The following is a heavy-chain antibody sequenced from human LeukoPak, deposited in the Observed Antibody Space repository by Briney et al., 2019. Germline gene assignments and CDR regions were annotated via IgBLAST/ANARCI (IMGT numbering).Heavy chain of an antibody. V-gene: IGHV4-38-2*02. CDR2: IHHSGST. Sequence: PSETLSLTCTVSGYSISSGYYWGWIRQPPRKGLEWIGSIHHSGSTYYNPSLKSRVTISVDTSKNQFSLNLSSVTAADTAVYYCARGYCSSTSCPFKSDAFDIWGQGTMVTVSS. D-gene: IGHD2-2*01. CDR1: GYSISSGYY. CDR3: ARGYCSSTSCPFKSDAFDI. J-gene: IGHJ3*02.